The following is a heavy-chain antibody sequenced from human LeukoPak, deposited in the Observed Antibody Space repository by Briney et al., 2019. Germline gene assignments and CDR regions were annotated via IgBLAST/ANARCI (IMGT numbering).Heavy chain of an antibody. Sequence: GASVKVSCKASGYTSTGYYMHWVRQAPGQGLEWMGWINPNSGGTNYAQKFQGRVTMTRDTSISTAYIELIRLRSDDKAVYYCARNSYDFWSGYTVSYWGQGTLVTVSS. CDR1: GYTSTGYY. J-gene: IGHJ4*02. V-gene: IGHV1-2*02. CDR2: INPNSGGT. D-gene: IGHD3-3*01. CDR3: ARNSYDFWSGYTVSY.